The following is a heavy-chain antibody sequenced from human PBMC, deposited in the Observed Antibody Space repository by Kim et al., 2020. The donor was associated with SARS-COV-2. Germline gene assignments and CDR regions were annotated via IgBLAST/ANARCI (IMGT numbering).Heavy chain of an antibody. D-gene: IGHD2-15*01. J-gene: IGHJ4*02. V-gene: IGHV3-48*02. Sequence: GGYLRLSCAASGFTFSSYSMNWVRQAPGKGLEWVSYISSSSSTIYYADSVKGRFTISRDNAKNSLYLQMNSLRDEDTAVYYCARDMGQLLLEPYYFDYWGQGTLVTVSS. CDR1: GFTFSSYS. CDR2: ISSSSSTI. CDR3: ARDMGQLLLEPYYFDY.